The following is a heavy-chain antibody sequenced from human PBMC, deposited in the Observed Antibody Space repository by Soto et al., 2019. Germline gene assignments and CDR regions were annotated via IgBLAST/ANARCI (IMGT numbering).Heavy chain of an antibody. CDR3: XRGVNYYDSSGFYPRDY. V-gene: IGHV4-38-2*01. CDR2: VYHSGRT. J-gene: IGHJ4*02. D-gene: IGHD3-22*01. Sequence: PSETLSLTCAVSGYSITTGYYWGWVRRPPGKGLEWIGSVYHSGRTSYNPSLESRVTISVDTSKNQFSLRLSSVTAADTALYYCXRGVNYYDSSGFYPRDYWGQGILVTVSS. CDR1: GYSITTGYY.